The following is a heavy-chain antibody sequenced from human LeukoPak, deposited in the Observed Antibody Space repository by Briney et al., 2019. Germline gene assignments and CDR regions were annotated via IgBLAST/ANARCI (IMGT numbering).Heavy chain of an antibody. CDR3: ASQTYYDILTGYSEGWFDP. V-gene: IGHV4-59*08. CDR2: SYYSGST. D-gene: IGHD3-9*01. CDR1: GGSKSSYY. Sequence: PSETLALTCTVSGGSKSSYYWSWIRQPPGKGLEWIGYSYYSGSTNYNPSLKSRVTISVDTSKNQFSLKLSSVTAADTAVYYCASQTYYDILTGYSEGWFDPWGQGTLVTVSS. J-gene: IGHJ5*02.